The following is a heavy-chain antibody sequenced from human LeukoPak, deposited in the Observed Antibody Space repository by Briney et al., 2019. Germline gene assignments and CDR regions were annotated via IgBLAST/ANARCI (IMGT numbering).Heavy chain of an antibody. D-gene: IGHD2-21*02. CDR2: IHYSGST. CDR3: ARRVVTTREDYFDY. Sequence: SETLSLTCTVSGGSISSYYWSWIRQPPGKGLECIGYIHYSGSTSYNPSLKSRVTISVDTSKNQFSLKLSSVTAADTAVYYCARRVVTTREDYFDYWGQGTLVTVSS. V-gene: IGHV4-59*01. J-gene: IGHJ4*02. CDR1: GGSISSYY.